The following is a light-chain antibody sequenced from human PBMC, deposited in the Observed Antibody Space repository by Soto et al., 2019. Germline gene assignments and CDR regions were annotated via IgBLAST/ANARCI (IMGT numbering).Light chain of an antibody. CDR3: SSYTSSSPLV. Sequence: QSALTQPASVSGSPGQSITISCSGTSSDVGGYKYVSWYQQHPGKAPKLMIYEVSNRPSGVSNRFSGSKSGNTASLTISGLQAEDEADYYCSSYTSSSPLVFGTGTKLTVL. V-gene: IGLV2-14*01. CDR1: SSDVGGYKY. CDR2: EVS. J-gene: IGLJ1*01.